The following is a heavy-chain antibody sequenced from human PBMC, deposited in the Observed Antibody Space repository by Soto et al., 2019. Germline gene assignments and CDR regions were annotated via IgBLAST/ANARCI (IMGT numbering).Heavy chain of an antibody. J-gene: IGHJ4*02. CDR3: ARPPLPGYSIHFNS. V-gene: IGHV5-51*01. D-gene: IGHD2-15*01. CDR2: VYPRDSDT. CDR1: GYIFIDYW. Sequence: PGESLKISCKASGYIFIDYWIGWVRQMPGKGLEWMGIVYPRDSDTRYSPSFQGQVTISADRSTGTAFRQWRSLKASDTALYYCARPPLPGYSIHFNSWGQGTLVTVSS.